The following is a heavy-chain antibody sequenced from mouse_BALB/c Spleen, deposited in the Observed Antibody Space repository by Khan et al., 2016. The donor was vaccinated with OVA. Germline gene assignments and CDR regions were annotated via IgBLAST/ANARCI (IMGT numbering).Heavy chain of an antibody. CDR3: ARSVTITTVVATDFDY. J-gene: IGHJ2*01. D-gene: IGHD1-1*01. CDR1: GYSITSDYA. CDR2: ISYSGRT. V-gene: IGHV3-2*02. Sequence: EVQLQESGPGLVKPSQSLSLTCTVTGYSITSDYAWNWIRQFPGNKLEWVGYISYSGRTSYNPSLKSRISINRDTSKKQFFLPLSSVTTEDTATYYCARSVTITTVVATDFDYWGQGTTLTVSS.